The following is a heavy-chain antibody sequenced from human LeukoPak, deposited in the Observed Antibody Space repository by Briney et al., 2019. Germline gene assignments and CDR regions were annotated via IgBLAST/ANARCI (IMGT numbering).Heavy chain of an antibody. J-gene: IGHJ4*02. CDR3: AREGSSGY. Sequence: ASVKVSCKASGYTFTASNMHWVRQAPGQGLEWMGWISPNNGATTYAQKFQGRVIMTRDTSLSTAYIELSRLESDDTAVYFCAREGSSGYWGQGTLVTVSS. D-gene: IGHD1-26*01. CDR2: ISPNNGAT. V-gene: IGHV1-2*02. CDR1: GYTFTASN.